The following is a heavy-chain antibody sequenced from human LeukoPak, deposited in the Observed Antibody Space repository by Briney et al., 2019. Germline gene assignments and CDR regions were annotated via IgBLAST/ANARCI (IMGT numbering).Heavy chain of an antibody. V-gene: IGHV4-39*07. J-gene: IGHJ6*03. CDR3: ARAPWDSCSHRGYYMDV. CDR1: GGSISSSSYY. Sequence: SETLSLTCTVSGGSISSSSYYWGWIRQPPGKGLEGIGSIYYSGSTYYNPSLKRRFTISVDTSKNQFSLKLSSVTAADTAVYYCARAPWDSCSHRGYYMDVW. CDR2: IYYSGST. D-gene: IGHD2-15*01.